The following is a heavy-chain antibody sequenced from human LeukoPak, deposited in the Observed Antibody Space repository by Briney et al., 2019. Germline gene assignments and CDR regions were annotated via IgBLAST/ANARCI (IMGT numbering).Heavy chain of an antibody. Sequence: GGSLRLSCTASGLTISNYWMNWVRQAPGKGLEWVANIKQDGSERYYVDSVKGRFTISRDNAKNSLYLQMNSLRVEDTAVYYCARGGGSFYNYWGQGTLVTVSS. D-gene: IGHD2-15*01. V-gene: IGHV3-7*04. CDR1: GLTISNYW. J-gene: IGHJ4*02. CDR3: ARGGGSFYNY. CDR2: IKQDGSER.